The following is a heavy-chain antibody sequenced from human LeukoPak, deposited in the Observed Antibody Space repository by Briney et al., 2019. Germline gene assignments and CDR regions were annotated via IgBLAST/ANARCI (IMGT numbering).Heavy chain of an antibody. Sequence: SVEVSCKASGGTFSSYAISWVRQAPGQGLEWMGGIIPIFGTANYAQKFQGRVTITADESTSTAYMELSSLRSEDTAVYYCARDRYSSSNWFDPWGQGTLVTVSS. CDR3: ARDRYSSSNWFDP. J-gene: IGHJ5*02. CDR2: IIPIFGTA. CDR1: GGTFSSYA. D-gene: IGHD6-13*01. V-gene: IGHV1-69*13.